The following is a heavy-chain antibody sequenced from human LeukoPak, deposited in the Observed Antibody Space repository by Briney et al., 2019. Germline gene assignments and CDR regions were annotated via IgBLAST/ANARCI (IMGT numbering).Heavy chain of an antibody. CDR2: LYTGGTT. J-gene: IGHJ4*02. CDR3: ARGGVNYWNPRY. V-gene: IGHV3-53*01. CDR1: GFTVSSNY. Sequence: PGGSLRLSYVASGFTVSSNYMSWVRQAPGKGLEWVSLLYTGGTTYYADSVEGRFTISRDDSKNTIYLQMNSLRAEDTAVYYCARGGVNYWNPRYWGQGTLVTVSS. D-gene: IGHD1-1*01.